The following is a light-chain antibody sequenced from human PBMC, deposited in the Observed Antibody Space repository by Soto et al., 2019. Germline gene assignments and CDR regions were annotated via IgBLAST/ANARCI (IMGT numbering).Light chain of an antibody. CDR1: SSNLGAGYD. J-gene: IGLJ3*02. CDR2: GNR. V-gene: IGLV1-40*01. CDR3: CSYTSGSTLWV. Sequence: QSVLTQPPSVSGAPGQRVTISCTGNSSNLGAGYDVHWYQQLPGAAPKLVIFGNRNRPSGVSRRFSGSKSGNTASLTISGLQAEDEADYYCCSYTSGSTLWVFGGGTKLTVL.